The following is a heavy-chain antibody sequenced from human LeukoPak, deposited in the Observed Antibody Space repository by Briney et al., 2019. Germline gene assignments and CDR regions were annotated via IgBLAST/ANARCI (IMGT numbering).Heavy chain of an antibody. J-gene: IGHJ4*02. V-gene: IGHV3-48*04. D-gene: IGHD6-6*01. CDR1: GFTLSTYS. Sequence: GGSLRLSCAGAGFTLSTYSMSWVRQAPGKGLEWVSFISTTSSTTYYADSLKGRFTISRDNAKNSLYLQMNSLRAEDTAVYYCASSSGLDYWGQGTLVTVSS. CDR2: ISTTSSTT. CDR3: ASSSGLDY.